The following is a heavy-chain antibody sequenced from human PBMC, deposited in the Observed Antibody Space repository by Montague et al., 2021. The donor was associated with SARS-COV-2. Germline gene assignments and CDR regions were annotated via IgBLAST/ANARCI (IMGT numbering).Heavy chain of an antibody. D-gene: IGHD3-3*01. V-gene: IGHV4-31*03. CDR1: GGSISSGGYY. J-gene: IGHJ4*02. CDR2: IYYSGST. Sequence: TLSLTCTVSGGSISSGGYYWSWIRQHPGKGLEWIGYIYYSGSTYYSPSLKSRVTISVDTSKNQFSLKLSSVTAADTAVYYCARASGKKTIFGVVISYFEYWGQGTLVTVSS. CDR3: ARASGKKTIFGVVISYFEY.